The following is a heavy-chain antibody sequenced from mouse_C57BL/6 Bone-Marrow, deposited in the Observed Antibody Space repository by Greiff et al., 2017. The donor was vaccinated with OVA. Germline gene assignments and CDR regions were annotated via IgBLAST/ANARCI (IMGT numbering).Heavy chain of an antibody. CDR2: IYPRSGNT. CDR3: ARWSYGSSYWYFDV. V-gene: IGHV1-81*01. J-gene: IGHJ1*03. D-gene: IGHD1-1*01. Sequence: QVQLQQSGAELARPGASVKLSCKASGYTFTSYGISWVKQRTGQGLEWIGEIYPRSGNTYYNEKFKSKATLTVDKSSSTAYMQLGSLTSEDSAVYYCARWSYGSSYWYFDVWGTGTTVTVSS. CDR1: GYTFTSYG.